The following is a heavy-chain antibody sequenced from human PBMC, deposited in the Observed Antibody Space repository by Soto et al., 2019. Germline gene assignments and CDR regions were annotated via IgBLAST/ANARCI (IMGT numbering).Heavy chain of an antibody. J-gene: IGHJ6*02. D-gene: IGHD6-6*01. V-gene: IGHV1-2*04. Sequence: ASVKVSCKASGYTFTGYYMHWVRQAPGQGLEWMGWINPNSGGTNYAQKFQGWVTMTRDTSISTAYMELSRLRSDDTAVYYCARDAADQRSSSSGFIYYYGMDVWGQGTTVTVSS. CDR3: ARDAADQRSSSSGFIYYYGMDV. CDR1: GYTFTGYY. CDR2: INPNSGGT.